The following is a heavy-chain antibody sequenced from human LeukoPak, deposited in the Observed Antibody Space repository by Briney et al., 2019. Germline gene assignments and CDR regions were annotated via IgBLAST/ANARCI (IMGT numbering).Heavy chain of an antibody. Sequence: GGSLRLSCAASGFTVSSNYMGWVRQAPGKGLEWVSFIYSGGNTHYSDSVKGRFTISRDNSKNTLYLQMNSLRAEDTAVYYCARRAGEYSHPYDYWGQGTLVTVSS. CDR1: GFTVSSNY. CDR3: ARRAGEYSHPYDY. V-gene: IGHV3-53*01. CDR2: IYSGGNT. D-gene: IGHD4-17*01. J-gene: IGHJ4*02.